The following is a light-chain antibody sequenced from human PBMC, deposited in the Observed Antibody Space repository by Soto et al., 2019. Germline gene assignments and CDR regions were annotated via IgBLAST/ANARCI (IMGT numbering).Light chain of an antibody. Sequence: EIVLTQSPGTLSLSPGERATLSCRASQSVSSSYLAWYQQKPGQAPRLLIDGASSRATGIPDRFSGSGSGTDFTLTISRLEPEDCAVYYCQQYGSSPPWTFGQGTKVEIK. CDR2: GAS. CDR1: QSVSSSY. J-gene: IGKJ1*01. CDR3: QQYGSSPPWT. V-gene: IGKV3-20*01.